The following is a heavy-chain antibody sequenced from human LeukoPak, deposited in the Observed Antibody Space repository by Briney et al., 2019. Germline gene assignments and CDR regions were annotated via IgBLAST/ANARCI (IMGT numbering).Heavy chain of an antibody. CDR3: ARDQIAVAGNFDY. CDR1: GFTFSSYW. Sequence: PGGSLRLSCAASGFTFSSYWMSWVRQAPGKGLEWVSSISSSSSYIYYADSVKGRFTISRDNAKNSLYLQMNSLRAEDTAVYYCARDQIAVAGNFDYWGQGTLVTVSS. CDR2: ISSSSSYI. D-gene: IGHD6-19*01. J-gene: IGHJ4*02. V-gene: IGHV3-21*01.